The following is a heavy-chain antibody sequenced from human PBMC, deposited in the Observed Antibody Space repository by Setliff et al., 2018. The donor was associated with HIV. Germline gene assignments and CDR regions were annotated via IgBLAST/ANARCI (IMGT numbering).Heavy chain of an antibody. CDR1: GFTFRSYW. J-gene: IGHJ5*02. D-gene: IGHD2-8*01. Sequence: GGSLRLSCAASGFTFRSYWMHWIRQAPGKGLEWVASISPDGSRNHCVGSVKGRFTASRDNAKSSLYLQMNSLRAEDTAVYYCARVLLRTNAVYGVVSNRFDPWGQGTLVTVSS. CDR3: ARVLLRTNAVYGVVSNRFDP. V-gene: IGHV3-7*03. CDR2: ISPDGSRN.